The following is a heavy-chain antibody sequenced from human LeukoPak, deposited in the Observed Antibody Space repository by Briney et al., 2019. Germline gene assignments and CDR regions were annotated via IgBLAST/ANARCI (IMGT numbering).Heavy chain of an antibody. Sequence: GRSLRLSCAASGFTFSSYAMHWVRQAPGKGLEWVAVISYDGSNKYYADSVKGRFTISRDNSKNTLYLQMNRLRAEDTAVYYCARDPGAITMVRGVGYYYYGMDVWGKGTTVTVSS. CDR1: GFTFSSYA. J-gene: IGHJ6*04. CDR3: ARDPGAITMVRGVGYYYYGMDV. CDR2: ISYDGSNK. D-gene: IGHD3-10*01. V-gene: IGHV3-30*04.